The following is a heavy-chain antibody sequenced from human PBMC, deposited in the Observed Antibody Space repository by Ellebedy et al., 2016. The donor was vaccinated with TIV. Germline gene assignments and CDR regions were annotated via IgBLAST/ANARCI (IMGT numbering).Heavy chain of an antibody. CDR2: IYHSGNN. CDR1: GGSISSTGYS. J-gene: IGHJ6*02. CDR3: VRAPNPPHYYDGMDV. D-gene: IGHD2-8*01. V-gene: IGHV4-30-2*01. Sequence: MPSETLSLTCGVSGGSISSTGYSWSWVRQPPGKGLEWIGYIYHSGNNYYNPSLRSRVTISVDRSKNQFFLNLTAVTAADTAVYYCVRAPNPPHYYDGMDVWGQGTTVTVSS.